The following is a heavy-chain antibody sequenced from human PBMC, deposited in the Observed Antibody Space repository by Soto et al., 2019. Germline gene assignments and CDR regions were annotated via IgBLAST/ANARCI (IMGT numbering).Heavy chain of an antibody. CDR1: GFTVSSNY. J-gene: IGHJ4*02. V-gene: IGHV3-66*01. D-gene: IGHD3-10*01. Sequence: EVQLVESGGGLVQPGGSLRLSCAASGFTVSSNYMSWVRQAPGKGLEWVSVIYSGGSTYYADSVKGRFTISRDNSKNTLYLQMNSLRAEDTAVYYCARGSGSYYTGYYFDYWGQGTLVTVSS. CDR3: ARGSGSYYTGYYFDY. CDR2: IYSGGST.